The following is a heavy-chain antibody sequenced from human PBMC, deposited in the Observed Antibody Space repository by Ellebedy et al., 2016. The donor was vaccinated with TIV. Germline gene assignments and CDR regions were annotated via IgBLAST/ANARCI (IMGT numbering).Heavy chain of an antibody. V-gene: IGHV3-9*01. CDR2: ISWNSGSI. D-gene: IGHD5-24*01. Sequence: SLKISCTASGFTFSSYWMSWVRQAPGKGLEWVSGISWNSGSIGYADSVKGRFTISRDNAKNTLYLQMNSLRADDTAVYYCAKDLWGDGYNFGADFDYWGQGTLVTVSS. CDR3: AKDLWGDGYNFGADFDY. J-gene: IGHJ4*02. CDR1: GFTFSSYW.